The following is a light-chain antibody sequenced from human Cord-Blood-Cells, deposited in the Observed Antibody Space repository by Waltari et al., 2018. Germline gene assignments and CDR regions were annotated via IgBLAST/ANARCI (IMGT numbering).Light chain of an antibody. J-gene: IGKJ1*01. V-gene: IGKV4-1*01. CDR2: WAS. CDR3: QQYYSTPWT. Sequence: DIVMTQSPDSLAVSLGERATINCKSSQSVLYSSNNKNYLAWYQQKPGQPPKLLIYWASTRESGVPDRFSARGSGTDFTLTISSLQAEDVAVYYCQQYYSTPWTFGQGTKVEIK. CDR1: QSVLYSSNNKNY.